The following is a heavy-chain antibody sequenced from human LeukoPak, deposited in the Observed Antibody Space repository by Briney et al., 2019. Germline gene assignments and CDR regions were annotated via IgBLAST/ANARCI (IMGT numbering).Heavy chain of an antibody. J-gene: IGHJ4*02. CDR2: ISSSSSYI. CDR1: GFTFSSYS. CDR3: AREEALSGSFDY. D-gene: IGHD2-15*01. Sequence: GGSLRPSCAASGFTFSSYSMNWVRQAPGKGLEWVSSISSSSSYIYYADSVKGRFTISRDNAKNSLYLQMNSLRAEDTAVYYCAREEALSGSFDYWGQGTLVTVSS. V-gene: IGHV3-21*01.